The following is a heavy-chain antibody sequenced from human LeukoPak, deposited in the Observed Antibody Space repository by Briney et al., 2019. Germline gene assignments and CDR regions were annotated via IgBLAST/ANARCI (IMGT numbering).Heavy chain of an antibody. Sequence: ASVTVSCKASGYTFTSYDINWVRQATGQGLEWMGWMNPNSGNTGYAQKFQGRVTMTRNTSISTAYMELSSLRSEDTAVYYCARLPTPSDAFDIWGQGTMVTVSS. J-gene: IGHJ3*02. V-gene: IGHV1-8*01. D-gene: IGHD4-17*01. CDR3: ARLPTPSDAFDI. CDR2: MNPNSGNT. CDR1: GYTFTSYD.